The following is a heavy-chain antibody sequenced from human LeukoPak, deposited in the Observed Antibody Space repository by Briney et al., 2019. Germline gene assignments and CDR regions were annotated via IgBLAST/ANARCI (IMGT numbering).Heavy chain of an antibody. CDR3: GRDPRLGIRGYTYGYIEY. J-gene: IGHJ4*02. CDR1: GYTFTSYY. V-gene: IGHV7-4-1*02. CDR2: INTNTGNP. D-gene: IGHD5-18*01. Sequence: EASVKVSCKASGYTFTSYYMHWVRQAPGQGLEWMGWINTNTGNPTYAQGFTGRYVFSLDTSVSTAYLQISGLTADDTAVYFCGRDPRLGIRGYTYGYIEYWGQGTLVSVSS.